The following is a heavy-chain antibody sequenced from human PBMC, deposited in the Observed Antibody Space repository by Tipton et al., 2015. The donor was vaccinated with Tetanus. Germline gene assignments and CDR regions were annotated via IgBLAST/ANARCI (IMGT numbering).Heavy chain of an antibody. V-gene: IGHV4-61*01. J-gene: IGHJ6*01. Sequence: TLSLTCTVSGGSVNDGRFYWTWIRQPPGKALEWVAHIYYSGSATYNPSVASRATVSTDMSKNQFSLRLTSATAADTAEYYCARDRITGPTGRYCAMDGWGQGTTVAVSS. CDR3: ARDRITGPTGRYCAMDG. CDR1: GGSVNDGRFY. D-gene: IGHD1-7*01. CDR2: IYYSGSA.